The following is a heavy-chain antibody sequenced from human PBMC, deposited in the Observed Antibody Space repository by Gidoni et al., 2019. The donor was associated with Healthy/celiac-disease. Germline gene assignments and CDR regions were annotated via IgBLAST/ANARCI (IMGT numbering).Heavy chain of an antibody. CDR2: ISSSGSTI. CDR1: GFTFRSYE. V-gene: IGHV3-48*03. CDR3: AREQSRPDAFDI. J-gene: IGHJ3*02. D-gene: IGHD2-2*01. Sequence: EVQLVESGGGLVQPGGSLRLSCAASGFTFRSYEMNWVRQAPGKGLEWVSYISSSGSTIYYADSVKGRFTISRDNAKNSLYLQMNSLRAEDTAVYYCAREQSRPDAFDIWGQGTMVTVSS.